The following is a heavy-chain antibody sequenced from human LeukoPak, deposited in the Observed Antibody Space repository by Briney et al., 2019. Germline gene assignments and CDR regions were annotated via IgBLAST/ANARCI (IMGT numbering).Heavy chain of an antibody. D-gene: IGHD3-22*01. J-gene: IGHJ6*02. CDR1: GYTFTSYG. Sequence: ASVKVSCKASGYTFTSYGISWVRQAPGQGLEWMGWISAYNGNTNYAQELQGRVTMTTDTSTSTAYMELRSLRSDDTAVYYCARDSSGYSDDHHSYYYYGMDVWGQGTTVTVSS. CDR3: ARDSSGYSDDHHSYYYYGMDV. V-gene: IGHV1-18*01. CDR2: ISAYNGNT.